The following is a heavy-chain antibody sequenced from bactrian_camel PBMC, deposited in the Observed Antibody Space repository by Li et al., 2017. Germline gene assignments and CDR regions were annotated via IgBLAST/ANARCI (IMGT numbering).Heavy chain of an antibody. V-gene: IGHV3S40*01. J-gene: IGHJ4*01. Sequence: VQLVESGGGLVQPGGSLRLSCAASGLTFSSHAMSWVRQAPGKGLEWVSIIDSDGGTTKYADSVKGRFTFSRDNHKNSVYLQMSSLKPEDTAMYYCAAVSGGYCYTTPPYYNYWGQGTQVTVS. CDR3: AAVSGGYCYTTPPYYNY. D-gene: IGHD2*01. CDR1: GLTFSSHA. CDR2: IDSDGGTT.